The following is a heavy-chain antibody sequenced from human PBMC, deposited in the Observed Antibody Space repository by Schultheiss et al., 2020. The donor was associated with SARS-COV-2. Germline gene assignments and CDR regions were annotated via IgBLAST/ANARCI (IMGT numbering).Heavy chain of an antibody. CDR3: ARNFLVEMDAFDI. CDR1: GGSVSSGSYY. J-gene: IGHJ3*02. D-gene: IGHD2/OR15-2a*01. CDR2: IYYSGST. Sequence: SETLSLTCTVSGGSVSSGSYYWSWIRQPPGKGLEWIGYIYYSGSTYYNPSLKSRVTISVDTSKNQFSLKLSSVTAADTAVYYCARNFLVEMDAFDIWGQGTMVTVSS. V-gene: IGHV4-31*03.